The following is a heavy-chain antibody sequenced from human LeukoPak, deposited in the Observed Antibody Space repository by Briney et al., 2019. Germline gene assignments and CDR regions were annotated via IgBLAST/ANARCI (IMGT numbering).Heavy chain of an antibody. CDR1: GGSISSYY. CDR2: IYTSGST. Sequence: SETLSLTCTVSGGSISSYYWSWIRQPPGKGLEWIGYIYTSGSTNYNPSLKSRVTISVDTSKNQFSLKLSSVTAADTAVYYYARAGDYYDSSGYFFDYWGQGTLVTVSS. D-gene: IGHD3-22*01. V-gene: IGHV4-4*09. J-gene: IGHJ4*02. CDR3: ARAGDYYDSSGYFFDY.